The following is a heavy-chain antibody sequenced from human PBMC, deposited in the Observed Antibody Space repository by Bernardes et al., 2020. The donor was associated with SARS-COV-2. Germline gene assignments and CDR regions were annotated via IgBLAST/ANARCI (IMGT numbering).Heavy chain of an antibody. D-gene: IGHD3-3*01. CDR2: INSDGSST. Sequence: GSLRLSCAASGFTFSSYWMHWVRQAPGKGLVWVSRINSDGSSTSYADSVKGRFTISRDNAKNTLYLQMNSLRAEDTAVYYCARDDSYDFWSGYGGNYYYYYGMDVWGQGTTVTVSS. CDR3: ARDDSYDFWSGYGGNYYYYYGMDV. V-gene: IGHV3-74*01. J-gene: IGHJ6*02. CDR1: GFTFSSYW.